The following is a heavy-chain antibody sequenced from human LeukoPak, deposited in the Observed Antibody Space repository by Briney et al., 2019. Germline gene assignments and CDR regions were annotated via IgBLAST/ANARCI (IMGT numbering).Heavy chain of an antibody. Sequence: TSQSLCLTCTVSGGSICSGTYYWTWIRQPAGKGLEWIGRIYTTGGTNYNPPLKSRVTMSTDTSKNQFSLKLTSVTAADTAVYYCARVATGGYYNCWGQGTLVTVSS. CDR3: ARVATGGYYNC. V-gene: IGHV4-61*02. D-gene: IGHD3-22*01. CDR2: IYTTGGT. J-gene: IGHJ4*02. CDR1: GGSICSGTYY.